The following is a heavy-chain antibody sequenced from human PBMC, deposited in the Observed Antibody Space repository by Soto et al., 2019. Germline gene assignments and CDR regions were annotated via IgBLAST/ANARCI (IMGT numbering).Heavy chain of an antibody. CDR1: GGTFSSYA. J-gene: IGHJ6*02. V-gene: IGHV1-69*01. CDR3: ARGGTGAYYYGMDV. CDR2: IIPIFGTA. Sequence: QVQLVQSGAEVKKPGSSVKVSCKASGGTFSSYAISWVRQAPGQGLEWMGGIIPIFGTANSAQKFQGRVTITADESTSTAYMELSSLGSEDTDVYYWARGGTGAYYYGMDVWGQGTTVTVSS. D-gene: IGHD3-16*01.